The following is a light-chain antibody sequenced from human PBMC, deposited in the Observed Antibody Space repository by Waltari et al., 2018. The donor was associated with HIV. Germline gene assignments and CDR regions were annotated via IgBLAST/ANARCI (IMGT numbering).Light chain of an antibody. CDR2: DAA. V-gene: IGKV3-11*01. Sequence: DIVLTQSPATLSLSPGERATLACRASQSVSSYLAWYQQKPGQAPRLLIYDAANRATGIPARFSGSGSGTDFTHTISSLEAEDFAVYYGQQRSNWPPLTFGGGTKVEIK. CDR1: QSVSSY. CDR3: QQRSNWPPLT. J-gene: IGKJ4*01.